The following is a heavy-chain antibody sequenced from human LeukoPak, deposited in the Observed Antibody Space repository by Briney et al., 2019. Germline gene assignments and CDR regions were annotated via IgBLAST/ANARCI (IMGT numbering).Heavy chain of an antibody. CDR1: GFTFSSYD. Sequence: GGSLRLSCAASGFTFSSYDMHSVRQATGKGLEWVSAIGTAGDTYYPGSVKGRFTISRENAKNSLYLQMNSLRAGDTAVYYCARVGNYYGMDVWGQGTTVTVPS. J-gene: IGHJ6*02. CDR3: ARVGNYYGMDV. CDR2: IGTAGDT. V-gene: IGHV3-13*01.